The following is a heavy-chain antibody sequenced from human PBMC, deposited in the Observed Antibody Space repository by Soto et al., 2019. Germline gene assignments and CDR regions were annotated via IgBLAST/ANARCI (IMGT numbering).Heavy chain of an antibody. CDR3: ARGDGIQLGSLAGRYYYHKMDV. V-gene: IGHV4-59*01. CDR1: GGSISTYY. J-gene: IGHJ6*02. CDR2: IYYSGTA. D-gene: IGHD1-1*01. Sequence: QVQLRESGPGLVKSSETLSLTCTVSGGSISTYYWSWVRQPPGKGLEWIGYIYYSGTATYNPSLXXXXXISVDTSXXQXXXXXXXVTAADTAVYYCARGDGIQLGSLAGRYYYHKMDVWGQGTTVTVYS.